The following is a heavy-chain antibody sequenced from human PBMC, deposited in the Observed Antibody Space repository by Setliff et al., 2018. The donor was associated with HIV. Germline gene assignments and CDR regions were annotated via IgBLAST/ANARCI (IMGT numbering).Heavy chain of an antibody. J-gene: IGHJ6*02. Sequence: SVKVSCKASGDNFNSHSISWVRQAPGQGLEWMGGIVPIFGTPNYAQKFKGRLTITADESTSTAYLELSSLRSEDTAVYYCARGVSSLSCSSASCFYYYGMDVWGQGTTVTVSS. V-gene: IGHV1-69*13. CDR1: GDNFNSHS. CDR3: ARGVSSLSCSSASCFYYYGMDV. CDR2: IVPIFGTP. D-gene: IGHD2-2*01.